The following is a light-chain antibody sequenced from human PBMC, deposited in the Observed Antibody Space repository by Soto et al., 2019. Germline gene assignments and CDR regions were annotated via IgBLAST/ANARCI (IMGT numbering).Light chain of an antibody. Sequence: EIVLTQSPGTLSLSPGERATLSCRASQSVSRYLAWYQQKPGQAPRLLLYGASTRATGIPDRFSGSGSGTDFTLTISRLEPEDFAVYYCQQYGSSSWTFGQGTKVEIK. CDR3: QQYGSSSWT. CDR1: QSVSRY. J-gene: IGKJ1*01. V-gene: IGKV3-20*01. CDR2: GAS.